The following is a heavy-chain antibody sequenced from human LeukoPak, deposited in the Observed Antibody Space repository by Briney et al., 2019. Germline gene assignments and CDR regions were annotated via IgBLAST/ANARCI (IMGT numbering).Heavy chain of an antibody. V-gene: IGHV3-7*01. D-gene: IGHD3-22*01. J-gene: IGHJ3*02. CDR2: IKHDGSEK. CDR1: GFTFSSYW. Sequence: GGSLRLSCTASGFTFSSYWMSWVRQAAGKGLEWVAYIKHDGSEKYYVDSVKGRFTISRDNAKNSLYLQMNSLRAEDTAVYYCARDVAAMIVVAGDAFDIWGQGTMDTVSS. CDR3: ARDVAAMIVVAGDAFDI.